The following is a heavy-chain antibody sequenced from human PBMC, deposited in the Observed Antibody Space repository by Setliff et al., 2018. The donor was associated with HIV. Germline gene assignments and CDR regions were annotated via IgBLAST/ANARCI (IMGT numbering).Heavy chain of an antibody. D-gene: IGHD2-21*02. V-gene: IGHV4-39*02. CDR3: ARGEFYCGTDCYWSSFDY. CDR2: VYYTGST. CDR1: GGSLDSSDYY. Sequence: SETLSLTCSVSGGSLDSSDYYWGWIRQPPGKGLEWIGTVYYTGSTFYNPSLESRVTISVDTSKNQFSLKLRSVTAADTAVYYCARGEFYCGTDCYWSSFDYWGQGILVTVSS. J-gene: IGHJ4*02.